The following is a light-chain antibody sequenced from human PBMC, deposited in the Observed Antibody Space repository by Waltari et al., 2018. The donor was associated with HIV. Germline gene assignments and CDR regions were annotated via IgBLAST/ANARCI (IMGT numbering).Light chain of an antibody. V-gene: IGLV1-40*01. J-gene: IGLJ2*01. CDR2: GNS. CDR3: QSYDTSLSGSGV. Sequence: QSVLTQPPSVSGAPGQRVTISCTGSSSNIGAGYDVHWYQQLPGTAPRVLIYGNSNRPAGVPDRFSGSKSCTSASLAITGLQAEDEADYYCQSYDTSLSGSGVFGGGTKLTVL. CDR1: SSNIGAGYD.